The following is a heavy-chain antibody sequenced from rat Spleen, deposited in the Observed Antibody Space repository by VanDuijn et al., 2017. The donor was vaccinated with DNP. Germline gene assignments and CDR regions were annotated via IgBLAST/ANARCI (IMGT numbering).Heavy chain of an antibody. CDR1: GFTFSNHY. V-gene: IGHV5-25*01. Sequence: EVQLVESGGGLVQPGRSMKLSCAASGFTFSNHYMAWVRQAPTKGLEWVAYSSTGSDTYYRDSVKGRFTISRDNAKSTLYLQMDSLRSEDTATYYCAGRPPPTRGPFDYWGQGVTVTVSS. J-gene: IGHJ2*01. CDR2: SSTGSDT. CDR3: AGRPPPTRGPFDY. D-gene: IGHD1-4*01.